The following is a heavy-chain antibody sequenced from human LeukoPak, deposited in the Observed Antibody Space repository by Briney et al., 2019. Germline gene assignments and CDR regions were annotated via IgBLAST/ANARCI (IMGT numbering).Heavy chain of an antibody. CDR3: ARDTLSDAFDI. V-gene: IGHV3-21*01. J-gene: IGHJ3*02. Sequence: GGSLRLTCAASGFTFSSYSMNWVRQAPGKGLEWVSSISSSSSYIYYADSVKGRFTISRDNAKNSLYLQMNSLRAEDTAVYYCARDTLSDAFDIWGQGTMVTVSS. D-gene: IGHD2/OR15-2a*01. CDR1: GFTFSSYS. CDR2: ISSSSSYI.